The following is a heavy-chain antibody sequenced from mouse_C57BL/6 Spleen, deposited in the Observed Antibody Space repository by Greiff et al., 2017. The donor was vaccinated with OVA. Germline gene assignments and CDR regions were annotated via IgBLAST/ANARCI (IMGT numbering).Heavy chain of an antibody. CDR3: ARNIYYDFYAMDY. Sequence: EVQLVESGGGLVKPGGSLKLSCAASGFTFSDYGMHWVRQAPEKGLEWVAYISSGSSTIYYADTVKGRFTISRDNAKNTLFLQMTSLRSEDTAMYYCARNIYYDFYAMDYWGQGTSVTVSS. D-gene: IGHD2-1*01. V-gene: IGHV5-17*01. CDR2: ISSGSSTI. CDR1: GFTFSDYG. J-gene: IGHJ4*01.